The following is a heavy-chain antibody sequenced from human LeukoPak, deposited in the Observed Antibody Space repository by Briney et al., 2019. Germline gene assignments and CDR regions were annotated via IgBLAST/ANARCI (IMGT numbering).Heavy chain of an antibody. CDR1: GFTLSSYN. Sequence: GGSVTLSCTASGFTLSSYNMEWVRQAPGKGLDWVSYISSSGSIIDYADSVKGRFTISRDNAKNSLYLQMNSLRAEDTAVYYCARDFEAAGFDYWGRGTLVTVSS. CDR3: ARDFEAAGFDY. D-gene: IGHD6-25*01. CDR2: ISSSGSII. J-gene: IGHJ4*02. V-gene: IGHV3-48*01.